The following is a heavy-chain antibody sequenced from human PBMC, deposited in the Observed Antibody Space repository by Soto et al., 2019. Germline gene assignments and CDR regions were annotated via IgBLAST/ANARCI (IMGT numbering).Heavy chain of an antibody. Sequence: VSLRLCWSASGFTFSSYAMSWVRQAPGKGLEWVSAISGSGGSTYYADSVKGRFTISRDNSKNTLYLQMNSLRAEDTAVYYCEKGMTTVNYYYYGMDVWGQGTTVTV. CDR3: EKGMTTVNYYYYGMDV. CDR2: ISGSGGST. V-gene: IGHV3-23*01. J-gene: IGHJ6*02. CDR1: GFTFSSYA. D-gene: IGHD4-4*01.